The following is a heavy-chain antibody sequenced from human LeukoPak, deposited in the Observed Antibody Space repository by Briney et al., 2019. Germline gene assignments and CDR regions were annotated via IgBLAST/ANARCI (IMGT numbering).Heavy chain of an antibody. CDR3: ARQVYGGNSDAFDI. J-gene: IGHJ3*02. V-gene: IGHV4-38-2*02. D-gene: IGHD4-23*01. CDR2: IYHSGST. Sequence: KPSETLSLTCTVSGYSISSGYYWGWIRQPPGKGLEWIGSIYHSGSTYYNPSLKSRVTISVDTSKNQFSLKLSSVTAADTAVYYCARQVYGGNSDAFDIWGQGTMVTVSS. CDR1: GYSISSGYY.